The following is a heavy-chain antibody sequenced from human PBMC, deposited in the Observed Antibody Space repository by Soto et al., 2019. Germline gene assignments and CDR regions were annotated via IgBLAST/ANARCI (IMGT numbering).Heavy chain of an antibody. CDR2: IRSKAYGGTT. Sequence: GGSLRLSCTASGFTFGDYAMSWFRQAPGKGLEWVGFIRSKAYGGTTEYAASVKGRITISRDDSKSIAYLQMNSLKTEVTAVYYCTRKDGLGIAVAGHFDYWGQGTLVTVSS. V-gene: IGHV3-49*03. CDR1: GFTFGDYA. J-gene: IGHJ4*02. CDR3: TRKDGLGIAVAGHFDY. D-gene: IGHD6-19*01.